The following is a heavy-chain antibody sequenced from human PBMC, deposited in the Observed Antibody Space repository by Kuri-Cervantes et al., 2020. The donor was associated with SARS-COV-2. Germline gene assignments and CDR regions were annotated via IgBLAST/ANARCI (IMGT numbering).Heavy chain of an antibody. CDR2: ISSSGSTI. CDR1: GSTFSDYY. J-gene: IGHJ4*02. CDR3: ARDRRGYDFWSGYYFY. D-gene: IGHD3-3*01. Sequence: GSLRLSCAASGSTFSDYYMSWIRQAPGKGLEWVSYISSSGSTIYYADSVKGRFTISRDNAKNSLYLQMNSLRAEDTAVYYCARDRRGYDFWSGYYFYWGQGTLVTVSS. V-gene: IGHV3-11*01.